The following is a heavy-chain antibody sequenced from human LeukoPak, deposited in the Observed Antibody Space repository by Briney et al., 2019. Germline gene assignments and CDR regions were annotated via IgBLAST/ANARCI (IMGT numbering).Heavy chain of an antibody. CDR3: ARVVLLWFGESENYFDY. CDR1: GFTFSSYG. CDR2: IYSGGST. D-gene: IGHD3-10*01. V-gene: IGHV3-66*01. J-gene: IGHJ4*02. Sequence: PGGSLRLSCAASGFTFSSYGMSWVRQAPGKGLEWVSVIYSGGSTYYADSVKGRFTISRDNSKNTLYLQMNSLRAEDTAVYYCARVVLLWFGESENYFDYWGQGTLVTVSS.